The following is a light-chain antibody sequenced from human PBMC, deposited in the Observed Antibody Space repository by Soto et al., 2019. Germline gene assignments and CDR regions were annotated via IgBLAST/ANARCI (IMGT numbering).Light chain of an antibody. CDR2: GAS. CDR1: QSISTF. V-gene: IGKV1-39*01. CDR3: HQCLSTPLLP. J-gene: IGKJ4*01. Sequence: DIQMTQSPSSLSASVGDRVTITCRASQSISTFLNWYQQKPGKAPKLLIYGASNLESGVPSTFSGSGSGTDFTLTISSLQPEYFATYYCHQCLSTPLLPFGGGPKVDIK.